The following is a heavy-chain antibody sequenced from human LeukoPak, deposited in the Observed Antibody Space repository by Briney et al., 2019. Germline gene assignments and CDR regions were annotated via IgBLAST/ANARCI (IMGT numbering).Heavy chain of an antibody. CDR1: GYTFTSYG. V-gene: IGHV1-69*13. Sequence: GASVKVSCKASGYTFTSYGISWVRQAPGQGLEWMGGIIPIFGTANYAQKFQGRVTITADESTSTAYMELSSLRSEDTAVYYCARPPPYSSSWDDAFDIWGQGTMVTVSS. CDR2: IIPIFGTA. CDR3: ARPPPYSSSWDDAFDI. D-gene: IGHD6-13*01. J-gene: IGHJ3*02.